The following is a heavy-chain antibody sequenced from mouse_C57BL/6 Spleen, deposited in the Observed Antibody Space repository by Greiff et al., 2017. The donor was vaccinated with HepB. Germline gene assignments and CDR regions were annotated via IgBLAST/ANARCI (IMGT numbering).Heavy chain of an antibody. V-gene: IGHV5-9*01. CDR3: ARRYYGSSYLDY. D-gene: IGHD1-1*01. CDR2: ISGGGGNT. Sequence: EVQLVESGGGLVKPGGSLKLSCAASGFTFSSYTMSWVRQTPEKRLEWVATISGGGGNTYYPDSVKGRFTISRDNAKNTLYLQMSSLRSEDTALYYCARRYYGSSYLDYWGQGTTLTVSS. J-gene: IGHJ2*01. CDR1: GFTFSSYT.